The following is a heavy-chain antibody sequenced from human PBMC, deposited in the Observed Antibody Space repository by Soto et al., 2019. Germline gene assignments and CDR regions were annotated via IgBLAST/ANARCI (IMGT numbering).Heavy chain of an antibody. CDR2: IREDGSEI. V-gene: IGHV3-7*01. Sequence: GGSLRLSCAASGLTSTRCSMNWFRRVPGKGLGGVARIREDGSEIDYLHSVRGRFSDSRDSAGNAWHLTVNYLSAEDTGVYFCARDIGFDYVNWGQGTLVTVST. J-gene: IGHJ4*02. CDR3: ARDIGFDYVN. CDR1: GLTSTRCS. D-gene: IGHD3-16*01.